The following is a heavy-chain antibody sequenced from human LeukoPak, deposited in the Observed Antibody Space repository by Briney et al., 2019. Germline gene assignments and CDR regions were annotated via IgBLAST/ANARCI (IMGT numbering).Heavy chain of an antibody. J-gene: IGHJ4*02. CDR1: GFTFSTYC. D-gene: IGHD3-16*01. V-gene: IGHV3-21*04. CDR2: ITSSTSSSNSYI. Sequence: GGSLRLSCAASGFTFSTYCMNWVRQAPGKGLEWVSSITSSTSSSNSYIYYADSVKGRFTISRDNSKNTLYLQLNSLRAEDTAVYYCAKGPQGDWGQGALVAVSS. CDR3: AKGPQGD.